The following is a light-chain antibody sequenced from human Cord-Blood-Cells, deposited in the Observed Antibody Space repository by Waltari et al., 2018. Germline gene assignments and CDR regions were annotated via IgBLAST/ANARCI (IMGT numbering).Light chain of an antibody. V-gene: IGKV4-1*01. CDR3: QQYYSTPFT. J-gene: IGKJ3*01. CDR1: PSVLYSSNNKNY. CDR2: WAS. Sequence: DIVITQSPDSLPLSLGERATINCKSTPSVLYSSNNKNYSAWYQQKPGQPPKLLMYWASTRESGVPDRFSGSGSGTDFTLTISSLQAEDVAVYYCQQYYSTPFTFGPGTKVDIK.